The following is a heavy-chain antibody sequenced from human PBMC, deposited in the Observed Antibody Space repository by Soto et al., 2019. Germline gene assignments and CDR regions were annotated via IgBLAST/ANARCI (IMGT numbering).Heavy chain of an antibody. V-gene: IGHV4-4*02. J-gene: IGHJ4*02. D-gene: IGHD3-22*01. CDR3: ASGYDSSGYYEGGRKFDY. CDR2: IYHSGST. CDR1: GGSISSSNW. Sequence: SETLSLTCAVSGGSISSSNWWSWVRQPPGKGLEWIGEIYHSGSTNYNPSLKSRVTISVDKSKNQFSLKLSSVTAADTAVYYCASGYDSSGYYEGGRKFDYWGQGTLVTVSS.